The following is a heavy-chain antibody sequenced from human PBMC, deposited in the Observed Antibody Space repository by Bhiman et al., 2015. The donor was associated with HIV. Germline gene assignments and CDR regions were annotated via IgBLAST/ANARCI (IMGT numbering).Heavy chain of an antibody. CDR1: GFTFSSYA. CDR2: ISGSGGST. V-gene: IGHV3-23*01. CDR3: ARGGYPYYYYYYMDV. J-gene: IGHJ6*03. D-gene: IGHD3-16*01. Sequence: EVQLLESGGGLVQPGGSLRLSCAASGFTFSSYAMSWVRQAPGKGLEWVSTISGSGGSTYYADSVKGRFTISRDNSKNTLYLQMNSLRAEDTAVYYCARGGYPYYYYYYMDVWGKGTTVTVSS.